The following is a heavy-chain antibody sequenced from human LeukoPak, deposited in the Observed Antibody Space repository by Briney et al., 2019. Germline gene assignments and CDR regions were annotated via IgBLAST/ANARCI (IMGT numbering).Heavy chain of an antibody. D-gene: IGHD3-22*01. CDR1: GGTFSSYA. V-gene: IGHV1-69*05. CDR2: IIPIFGTA. CDR3: ASTALDSSGYYSTDAFDL. J-gene: IGHJ3*01. Sequence: SVKVSCKASGGTFSSYAISWVRQAPGQGLEWMGGIIPIFGTANYAQKFQGRVTITTDESTSTAYMELSSLRSEDTAVYYCASTALDSSGYYSTDAFDLWGQGTMVTVSS.